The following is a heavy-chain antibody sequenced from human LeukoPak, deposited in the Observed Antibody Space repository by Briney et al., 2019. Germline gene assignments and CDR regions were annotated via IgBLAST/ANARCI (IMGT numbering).Heavy chain of an antibody. Sequence: GGSLRLSCAVSGFIFDDYAMHWVRQAPGKGLEWVSDISGSGGSTYYEDSVKGRFTISRDNSKNTLYLQMNSLRAEDTAVYYCAKDHYSSSSGDFFDYWGQGTLVTVSS. CDR1: GFIFDDYA. CDR3: AKDHYSSSSGDFFDY. CDR2: ISGSGGST. D-gene: IGHD6-6*01. V-gene: IGHV3-23*01. J-gene: IGHJ4*02.